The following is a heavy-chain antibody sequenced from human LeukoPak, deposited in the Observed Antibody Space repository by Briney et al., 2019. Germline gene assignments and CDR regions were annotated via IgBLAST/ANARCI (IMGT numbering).Heavy chain of an antibody. V-gene: IGHV3-48*03. Sequence: GGSLRLSCVATGFTFTDYEMNWVRQAPGKGLEWVAHISTNGDVINYANSVKGRFTISRDNAKNSVYLQMNSPRADDTALYYCARDATTAVGWVYMDVWGKGTTVTISS. CDR3: ARDATTAVGWVYMDV. D-gene: IGHD6-13*01. J-gene: IGHJ6*03. CDR2: ISTNGDVI. CDR1: GFTFTDYE.